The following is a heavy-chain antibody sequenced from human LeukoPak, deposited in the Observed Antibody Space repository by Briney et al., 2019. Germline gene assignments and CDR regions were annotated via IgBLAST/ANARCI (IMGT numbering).Heavy chain of an antibody. D-gene: IGHD3-10*01. CDR3: ARNYYGSGSYYASAY. CDR1: GYTFTSYY. V-gene: IGHV1-46*01. Sequence: ASVKVSCKASGYTFTSYYMHWVRQAPGQGLEWMGIINPSGGSTSYAQKFQGRVTMTRNTSISTAYMELSSLRSEDTAVYYCARNYYGSGSYYASAYWGQGTLVTVSS. J-gene: IGHJ4*02. CDR2: INPSGGST.